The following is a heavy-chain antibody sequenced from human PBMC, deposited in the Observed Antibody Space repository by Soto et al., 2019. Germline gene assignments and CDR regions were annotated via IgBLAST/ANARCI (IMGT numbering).Heavy chain of an antibody. CDR2: IYYSGST. V-gene: IGHV4-39*01. CDR1: GGSISSYY. CDR3: ARTTTVTSAIDY. Sequence: PSETLSLTCTVSGGSISSYYWGWIRQPPGKGLEWIGSIYYSGSTYYNPSLKSRVTISVDTSKNQFSLKLSSVTAADTAVYYCARTTTVTSAIDYWGQGTLVTVSS. D-gene: IGHD4-17*01. J-gene: IGHJ4*02.